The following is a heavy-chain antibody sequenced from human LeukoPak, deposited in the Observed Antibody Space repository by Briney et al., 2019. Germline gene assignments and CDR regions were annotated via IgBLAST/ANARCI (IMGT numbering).Heavy chain of an antibody. CDR2: ISGTGGRT. D-gene: IGHD3-16*01. V-gene: IGHV3-23*01. CDR3: AKGLHGGVGYGVDV. CDR1: GLTFSNYA. Sequence: GGSLRLSCVGSGLTFSNYAMTWVRQAPGKGLEWVSSISGTGGRTYSADSVKGRFTISRDNSKNTLYLQMKNLRVEHTAVYYCAKGLHGGVGYGVDVWGQGTTVSVSS. J-gene: IGHJ6*02.